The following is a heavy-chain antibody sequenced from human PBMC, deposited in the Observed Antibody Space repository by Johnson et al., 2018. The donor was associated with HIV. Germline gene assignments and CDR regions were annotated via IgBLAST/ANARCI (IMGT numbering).Heavy chain of an antibody. CDR3: AKDLLTLDAFDI. Sequence: VQLVESGGGLIKPGGSLRLSCAASGFTFSDYYMSWIRQAPGKGLEWVSAISDSGSTYYADSVKGRFTISRDNSKNTLYLQMNSLRAEDTAVYYCAKDLLTLDAFDIWGQVTMVTVSS. CDR1: GFTFSDYY. CDR2: ISDSGST. V-gene: IGHV3-23*04. J-gene: IGHJ3*02.